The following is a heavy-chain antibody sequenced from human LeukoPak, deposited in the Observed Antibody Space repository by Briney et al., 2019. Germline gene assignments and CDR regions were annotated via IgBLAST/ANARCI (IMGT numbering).Heavy chain of an antibody. D-gene: IGHD5-18*01. V-gene: IGHV4-59*01. J-gene: IGHJ5*01. CDR3: ARSFVSGYSYGYCWFDS. CDR2: IYYSGST. CDR1: GGSISSYY. Sequence: SETLSLTCTVSGGSISSYYWSWIRQPPGKGLEWIGYIYYSGSTNYNPSLKSRVTISVDTSKNQFSLKLSSVTAADTAVYYCARSFVSGYSYGYCWFDSWGQGTLVTVSS.